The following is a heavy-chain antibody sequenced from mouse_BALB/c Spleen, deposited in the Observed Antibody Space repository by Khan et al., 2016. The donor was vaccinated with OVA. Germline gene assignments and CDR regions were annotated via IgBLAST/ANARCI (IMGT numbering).Heavy chain of an antibody. CDR1: GSTFTSYT. CDR3: GIDGAYHRNDGWFAY. Sequence: QVQLKQSGAELARPGASVKMSCKASGSTFTSYTIHWIKKRPGQGLEWIGYINPSNGYTNYNQKFKDKATLTTDKSSTTAYLQLSSLTSEDSAVYDCGIDGAYHRNDGWFAYWGQGTLVTVSA. J-gene: IGHJ3*01. CDR2: INPSNGYT. V-gene: IGHV1-4*01. D-gene: IGHD2-14*01.